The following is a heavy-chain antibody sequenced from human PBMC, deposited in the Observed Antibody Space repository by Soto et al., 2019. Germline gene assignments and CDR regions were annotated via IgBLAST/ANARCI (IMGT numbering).Heavy chain of an antibody. Sequence: SATLSLLWNFYSAPPSPGGWRWIRQLLGKRMEWIGFMYFGGSFNYNPSLTSRATISVETSKNQFSMKLTSVTASDTAVYYCARSYYDSTGFAVDLGGQG. J-gene: IGHJ5*02. V-gene: IGHV4-59*08. CDR3: ARSYYDSTGFAVDL. CDR1: SAPPSPGG. D-gene: IGHD3-22*01. CDR2: MYFGGSF.